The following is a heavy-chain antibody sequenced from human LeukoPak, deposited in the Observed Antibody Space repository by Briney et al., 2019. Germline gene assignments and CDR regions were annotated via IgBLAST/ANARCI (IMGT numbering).Heavy chain of an antibody. J-gene: IGHJ4*02. CDR1: GFTFSSYA. CDR2: ISGSGGST. D-gene: IGHD1-26*01. CDR3: AKDQNGSYEARVLGR. Sequence: GGSLRLSCAASGFTFSSYAMSWVRQAPGKGLEWVSAISGSGGSTYYADSVKGWFTISRDNSKNTLYLQMNSLRAEDTAVYYCAKDQNGSYEARVLGRWGQGTLVTVSS. V-gene: IGHV3-23*01.